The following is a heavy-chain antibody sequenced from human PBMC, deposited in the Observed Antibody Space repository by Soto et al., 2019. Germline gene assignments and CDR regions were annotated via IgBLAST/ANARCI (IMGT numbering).Heavy chain of an antibody. D-gene: IGHD2-21*02. J-gene: IGHJ4*02. Sequence: EVQLVESGGGLVQPGGSLRLSCAASGFTFNNYWMHWVRQAPGKGPVWVSRINSDGSDNTYADSVKGRFTISRDSARNTVDLQMNSLRGEDTAMYYCARGAVVTPDSWGQGTLVTVAS. CDR3: ARGAVVTPDS. CDR2: INSDGSDN. CDR1: GFTFNNYW. V-gene: IGHV3-74*03.